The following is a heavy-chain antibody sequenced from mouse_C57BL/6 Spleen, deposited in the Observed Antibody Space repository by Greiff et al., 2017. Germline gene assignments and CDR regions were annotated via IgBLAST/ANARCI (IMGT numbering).Heavy chain of an antibody. D-gene: IGHD1-1*01. V-gene: IGHV5-12*01. CDR2: ISNGGGST. Sequence: EVKLVESGGGLVQPGGSLKLSCAASGFTFSDYYMYWVRQTPEKRLEWVAYISNGGGSTYSPDTVKGRFTISRDNAKNTLYLQMSRLKSEDTAMYYCARHAFTTVVATYYAMDYWGQGTTLTVSS. CDR1: GFTFSDYY. CDR3: ARHAFTTVVATYYAMDY. J-gene: IGHJ2*01.